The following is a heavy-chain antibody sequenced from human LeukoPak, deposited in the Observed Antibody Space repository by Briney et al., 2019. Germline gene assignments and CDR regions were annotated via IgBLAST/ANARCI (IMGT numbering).Heavy chain of an antibody. J-gene: IGHJ6*03. V-gene: IGHV1-2*02. CDR2: INPNSGGT. CDR1: GYTFTGYY. CDR3: ARDPLDGAHLYYYYYMDV. Sequence: ASVKVSCKASGYTFTGYYMHWVRQAPGQGLEWMGWINPNSGGTNYAQKFQGRVTMTRDTSISTAYMELSRLRSDDTAVYYCARDPLDGAHLYYYYYMDVWGKGTTVTVSS. D-gene: IGHD3-10*01.